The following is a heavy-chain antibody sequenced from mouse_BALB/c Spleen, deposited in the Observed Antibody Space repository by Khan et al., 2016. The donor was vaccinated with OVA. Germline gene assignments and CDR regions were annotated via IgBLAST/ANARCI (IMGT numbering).Heavy chain of an antibody. CDR3: ARMKPYWYFDV. CDR1: GYTFTNYG. J-gene: IGHJ1*01. CDR2: INTYTGEP. Sequence: QIQLVQSGPELKKPGETVKISCKASGYTFTNYGMNWVKLAPGKGLKWMGWINTYTGEPTYADDFTGRFAFSLETSASTAYLQINNLKNEDTATYFCARMKPYWYFDVWGAGTTVTVSS. V-gene: IGHV9-3-1*01.